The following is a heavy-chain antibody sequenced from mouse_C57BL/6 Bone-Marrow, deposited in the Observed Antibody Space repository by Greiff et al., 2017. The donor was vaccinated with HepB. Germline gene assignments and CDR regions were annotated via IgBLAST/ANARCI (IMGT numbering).Heavy chain of an antibody. CDR1: GYAFTNYL. D-gene: IGHD2-5*01. CDR2: INPGSGGT. CDR3: ARSYSNLAWFAY. J-gene: IGHJ3*01. Sequence: VQLQQSGAELVRPGTSVKVSCKASGYAFTNYLIEWVKQRPGQGLEWIGVINPGSGGTNYNEKFKGKATLTADKSSSTAYMQLSSLTSEDSAVYFCARSYSNLAWFAYWGQGTLVTVSA. V-gene: IGHV1-54*01.